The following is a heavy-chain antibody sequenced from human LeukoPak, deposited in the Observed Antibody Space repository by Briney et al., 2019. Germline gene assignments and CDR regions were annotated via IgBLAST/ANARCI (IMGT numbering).Heavy chain of an antibody. CDR3: ARGGDYRFDY. D-gene: IGHD4-17*01. CDR1: GGSIISGDYS. Sequence: SQTLSLTCAVSGGSIISGDYSWSWSWIRQPPGKGLEWIGYIYHSGSTYYNPSLKSRVTLSVDKSKNQLSLRLTSVTAADTAVYYCARGGDYRFDYWGQGTLVTVSS. J-gene: IGHJ4*02. V-gene: IGHV4-30-2*01. CDR2: IYHSGST.